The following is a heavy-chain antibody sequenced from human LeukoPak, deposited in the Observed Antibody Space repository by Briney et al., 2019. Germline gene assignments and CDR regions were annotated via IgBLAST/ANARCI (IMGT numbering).Heavy chain of an antibody. CDR3: AKGMAYYYYYMDV. CDR1: GFTFSSYA. D-gene: IGHD2-8*01. CDR2: ISGSGGST. J-gene: IGHJ6*03. Sequence: GGSLRLSCAASGFTFSSYAMSWVRQAPGKGLEWVSAISGSGGSTFYADSVKGRFTIPRDNSQNTLYLQMNSLRAEDTAVYYCAKGMAYYYYYMDVWGKGTTVTVSS. V-gene: IGHV3-23*01.